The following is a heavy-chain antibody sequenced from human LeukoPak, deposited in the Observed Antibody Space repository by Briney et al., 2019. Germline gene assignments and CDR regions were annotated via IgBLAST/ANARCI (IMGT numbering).Heavy chain of an antibody. J-gene: IGHJ4*02. V-gene: IGHV1-18*01. CDR3: ARSNCSGGSCYWLSTVDY. CDR1: GYTFSSYG. Sequence: ASVKVSCKASGYTFSSYGVSWVRQAPGQGLEWMGWISAYSGNTNYAQNLQGRVTMTTDTSTNTAYMELRSLRSDDTAVYYCARSNCSGGSCYWLSTVDYWGQGTLVTVSS. D-gene: IGHD2-15*01. CDR2: ISAYSGNT.